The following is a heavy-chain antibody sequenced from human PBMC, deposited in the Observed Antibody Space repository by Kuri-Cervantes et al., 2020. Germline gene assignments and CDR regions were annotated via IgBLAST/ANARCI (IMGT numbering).Heavy chain of an antibody. D-gene: IGHD1-26*01. J-gene: IGHJ4*02. CDR2: ISWNSGSI. Sequence: GGSLRLSCAASGFTFDDYAMHWVRQAPGKGLEWVSGISWNSGSIGYADSVKGRFTISRDKAKNSLYPQMNSLRAEDTALYYCAKGYGWGLSPGDYWGQGTLVTVSS. CDR1: GFTFDDYA. CDR3: AKGYGWGLSPGDY. V-gene: IGHV3-9*01.